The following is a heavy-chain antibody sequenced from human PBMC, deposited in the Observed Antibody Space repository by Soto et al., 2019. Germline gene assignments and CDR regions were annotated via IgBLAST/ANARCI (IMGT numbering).Heavy chain of an antibody. CDR1: GYTFSRHW. CDR2: ISPDGTIT. Sequence: EVQLVESGGGLVQPGGSLRLSCAASGYTFSRHWIHWVRQAPGQGLVGVSRISPDGTITDYADSVRGRFTISRDNAKNTLYLQMDSLRADDTAVYYCARPRSMSSSGFDIWGQGTMVTDSS. CDR3: ARPRSMSSSGFDI. D-gene: IGHD6-6*01. J-gene: IGHJ3*02. V-gene: IGHV3-74*01.